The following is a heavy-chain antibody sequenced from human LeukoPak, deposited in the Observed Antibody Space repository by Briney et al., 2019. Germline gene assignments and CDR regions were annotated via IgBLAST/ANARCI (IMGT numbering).Heavy chain of an antibody. Sequence: SETLSLTCTVSGYSISSGNYWGWIRQPPGKGLEWMGSIDHSGSIYYNPSLKSRVTISVDTSENQFSLKVSSVTAADTAVYYCARGGSDYDYVWGSYSLDYWGQGTLVIVSS. J-gene: IGHJ4*02. D-gene: IGHD3-16*01. V-gene: IGHV4-38-2*02. CDR3: ARGGSDYDYVWGSYSLDY. CDR2: IDHSGSI. CDR1: GYSISSGNY.